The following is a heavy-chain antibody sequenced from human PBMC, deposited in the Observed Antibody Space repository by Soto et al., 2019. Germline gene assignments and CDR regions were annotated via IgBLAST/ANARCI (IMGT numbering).Heavy chain of an antibody. CDR2: MQSGGTT. Sequence: EVQLVESGGGLVQPGGSLRLSCAASGFTVSSKYMTWFRQAPGKGLEWVSLMQSGGTTYYADSVKGRFNICRDTAENTLHLQMAGLRGDDTAVYYCARDDVLWDGVRCYGIHSDVWGKGTTRTVTS. V-gene: IGHV3-66*01. CDR1: GFTVSSKY. D-gene: IGHD2-15*01. CDR3: ARDDVLWDGVRCYGIHSDV. J-gene: IGHJ6*04.